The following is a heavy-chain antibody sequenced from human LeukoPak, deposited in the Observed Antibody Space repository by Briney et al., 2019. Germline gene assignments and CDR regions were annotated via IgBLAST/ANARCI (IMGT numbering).Heavy chain of an antibody. V-gene: IGHV3-23*01. Sequence: GGSLRLSCAASGFTFSSYEMNWVRQAPGKGLEWVSAISGSGGSTYYADSVKGRFTISRDNSKNTLYLQMHSLRAEDTAVYYCAKDRLPLSSAYYYVPFDYWGQGTLVTVSS. CDR3: AKDRLPLSSAYYYVPFDY. J-gene: IGHJ4*02. CDR1: GFTFSSYE. CDR2: ISGSGGST. D-gene: IGHD3-22*01.